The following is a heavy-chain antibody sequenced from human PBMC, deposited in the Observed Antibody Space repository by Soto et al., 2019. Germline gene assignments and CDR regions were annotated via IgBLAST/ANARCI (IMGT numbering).Heavy chain of an antibody. Sequence: PGGSLRLSCVASGLTVSHNYMAWVRQAPEMGLEWVSILYTEGTTYYADSVKGRFTISRDSSKNTLFLQMDSLRAEDTAVYYCLRPLPSGENYGMDVWAQGTSVTLSS. V-gene: IGHV3-53*01. CDR2: LYTEGTT. CDR1: GLTVSHNY. CDR3: LRPLPSGENYGMDV. J-gene: IGHJ6*02. D-gene: IGHD3-16*01.